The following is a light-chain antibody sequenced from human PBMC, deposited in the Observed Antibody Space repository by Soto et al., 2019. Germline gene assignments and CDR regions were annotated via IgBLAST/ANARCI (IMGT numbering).Light chain of an antibody. V-gene: IGKV3-20*01. CDR2: DTS. J-gene: IGKJ5*01. CDR1: QSVGNSF. CDR3: QQYGTSEII. Sequence: EVVLTQSPGTLSLSPGGRATLSCRASQSVGNSFVAWCQLKPGQPPRLLIYDTSKRATGIPDRFSGSVSGTDFTLSISRVEPEDFAVFYCQQYGTSEIIFGQGTRLEIK.